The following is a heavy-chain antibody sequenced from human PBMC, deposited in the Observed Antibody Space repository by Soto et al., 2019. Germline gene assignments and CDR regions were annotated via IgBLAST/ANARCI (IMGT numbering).Heavy chain of an antibody. CDR3: AKEFHWELHAFDI. CDR2: MGNDGITT. CDR1: GFTFSTYG. J-gene: IGHJ3*02. V-gene: IGHV3-30*02. D-gene: IGHD1-26*01. Sequence: TGGSLRLSCAASGFTFSTYGMHWVRQAPGKGLEWVAVMGNDGITTFYADSVKGRFTISRDNSKNTLFLQMNSLRADDTAVYYCAKEFHWELHAFDIWGQGTMVTVSS.